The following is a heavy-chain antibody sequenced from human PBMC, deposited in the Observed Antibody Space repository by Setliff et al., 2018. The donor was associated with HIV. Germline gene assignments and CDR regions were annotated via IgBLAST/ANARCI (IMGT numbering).Heavy chain of an antibody. CDR3: AKDMGGMTTVTLYAFDI. CDR1: GFTLSDYW. Sequence: GGSLRLSCAASGFTLSDYWMTWVRQAPGKGLEWVSTINSGERTFYAKSVKGRFTISRDNSKSTLYLQMNSLRAEDTAVYYCAKDMGGMTTVTLYAFDIWGQGTMVTVSS. V-gene: IGHV3-23*01. D-gene: IGHD4-17*01. CDR2: INSGERT. J-gene: IGHJ3*02.